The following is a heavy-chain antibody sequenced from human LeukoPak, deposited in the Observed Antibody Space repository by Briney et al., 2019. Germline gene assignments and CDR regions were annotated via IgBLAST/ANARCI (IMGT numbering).Heavy chain of an antibody. CDR2: INAGNGNT. CDR3: ARDRLYSSSWTYYYYGMDV. CDR1: GYTFTSYA. D-gene: IGHD6-13*01. Sequence: GASVKVSCKASGYTFTSYAMHWVRQAPGQRLEWMGWINAGNGNTKYSQKFQGRVTITRDTSASTAYMELSSLRSEDTAVYYCARDRLYSSSWTYYYYGMDVWGQGTTVTVSS. J-gene: IGHJ6*02. V-gene: IGHV1-3*01.